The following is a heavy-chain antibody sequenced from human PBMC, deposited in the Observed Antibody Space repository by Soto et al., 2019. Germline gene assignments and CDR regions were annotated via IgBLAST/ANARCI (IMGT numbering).Heavy chain of an antibody. CDR3: ARTGQVRPYYYYYYGMDV. J-gene: IGHJ6*02. CDR2: IYPGDSDT. V-gene: IGHV5-51*01. Sequence: PGESLKISCKGSGYSFTSYWIGWVRQMPGKGLEWMGIIYPGDSDTRYSPSFQGQVTISADKSISTAYLQWSSLKASDTAMYYCARTGQVRPYYYYYYGMDVWGQGTTVTVSS. D-gene: IGHD2-2*01. CDR1: GYSFTSYW.